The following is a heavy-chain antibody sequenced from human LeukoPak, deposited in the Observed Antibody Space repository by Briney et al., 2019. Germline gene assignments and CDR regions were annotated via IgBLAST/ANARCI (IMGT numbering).Heavy chain of an antibody. D-gene: IGHD6-13*01. CDR3: ARCQIVAAGTGPFDV. J-gene: IGHJ3*01. CDR1: GLTFSTHA. CDR2: FSATDGST. Sequence: PGGSLRLSCAASGLTFSTHAMTWVRQAPGRGLEWVSAFSATDGSTQYADSVKGRFTISRDSTPNTLFLQMNSLRPEDTALYYCARCQIVAAGTGPFDVGGLGTVVTVCS. V-gene: IGHV3-23*01.